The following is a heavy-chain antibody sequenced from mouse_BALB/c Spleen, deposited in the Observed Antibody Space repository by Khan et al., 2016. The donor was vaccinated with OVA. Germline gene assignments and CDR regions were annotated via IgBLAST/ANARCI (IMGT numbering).Heavy chain of an antibody. CDR1: GYTFTSYV. D-gene: IGHD1-1*01. CDR3: APVGTYCVSFAY. V-gene: IGHV1S136*01. CDR2: IYPFNDDT. J-gene: IGHJ3*01. Sequence: VQLQQSGPELVKPGASVKMSCKAAGYTFTSYVMHWVKQKPGLGLEWIGYIYPFNDDTKYNEKLKGKATLTSDKSSSKAYMELSSLTSEDSSVDYCAPVGTYCVSFAYWGQGTLVTVSA.